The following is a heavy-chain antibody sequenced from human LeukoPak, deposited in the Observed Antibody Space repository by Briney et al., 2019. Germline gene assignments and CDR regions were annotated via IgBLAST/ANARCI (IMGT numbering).Heavy chain of an antibody. J-gene: IGHJ4*02. CDR3: AKASRCSSTSCYDGYSYGHFDY. CDR2: ISGSGGST. D-gene: IGHD2-2*01. Sequence: GGSLRLSCVASGFTFSSYAMSWVRQAPGKGLEWVSAISGSGGSTYYADSVKGRFTTSRDNSKNTLYLQMNSLRAEDTAVYYCAKASRCSSTSCYDGYSYGHFDYWGQGTLVTVSS. V-gene: IGHV3-23*01. CDR1: GFTFSSYA.